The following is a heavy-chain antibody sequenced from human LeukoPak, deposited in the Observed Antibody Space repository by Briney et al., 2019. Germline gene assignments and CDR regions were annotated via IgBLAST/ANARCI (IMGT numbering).Heavy chain of an antibody. CDR1: GGSISSSSYY. V-gene: IGHV4-39*07. D-gene: IGHD3-10*01. CDR3: ARITFGEFDYYMDV. CDR2: IYYSGST. J-gene: IGHJ6*03. Sequence: SETLSLTCTVSGGSISSSSYYWGWIRQPPGKGLEWIGSIYYSGSTYYNPSLKSRVTISVDTSKNQFSLKLSSVTAADTAVYYCARITFGEFDYYMDVWGKGTTVTVSS.